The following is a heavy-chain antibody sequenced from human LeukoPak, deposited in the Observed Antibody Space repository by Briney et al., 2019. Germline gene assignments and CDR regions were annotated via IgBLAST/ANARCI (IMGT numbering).Heavy chain of an antibody. D-gene: IGHD6-13*01. CDR3: AKDGTKRTSSFYYFDY. V-gene: IGHV3-11*01. CDR2: ISSSGSTI. CDR1: GFTFSDYY. J-gene: IGHJ4*02. Sequence: GGSLRLSCAASGFTFSDYYMSWIRQAPGKGLEWVSYISSSGSTIYYADSVKGQLTISRDNAKNSLYLQMNSLRADDTAVYYCAKDGTKRTSSFYYFDYWGQGTLVTVSS.